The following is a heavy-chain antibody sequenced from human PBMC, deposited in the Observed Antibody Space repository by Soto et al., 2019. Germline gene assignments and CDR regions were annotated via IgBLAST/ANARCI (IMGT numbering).Heavy chain of an antibody. CDR2: ISWNSGSI. CDR3: AKDLEMGTAMGAFDI. D-gene: IGHD1-1*01. J-gene: IGHJ3*02. CDR1: GFTFDDYA. V-gene: IGHV3-9*01. Sequence: GGSLRLSCAASGFTFDDYAMHWVRQAPGKGLEWVSGISWNSGSIGYADSVKGRFTISRDNAKNSLYLQMNSLRAEDTALYYCAKDLEMGTAMGAFDISGQGTMVTVSS.